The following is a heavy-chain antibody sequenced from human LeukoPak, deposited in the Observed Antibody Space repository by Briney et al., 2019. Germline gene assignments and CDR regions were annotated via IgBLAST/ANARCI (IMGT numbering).Heavy chain of an antibody. CDR3: ARVSSYDPHFDY. CDR1: GYTFTSYY. J-gene: IGHJ4*02. Sequence: ASVKVSCKASGYTFTSYYMHWVRQAPGQGLEWMGIINPSGGSTNFAQKFRGRVTMTRDTSTSTVYMEPSSLESEDTAVYYCARVSSYDPHFDYWGQGTLVTVSS. D-gene: IGHD6-6*01. CDR2: INPSGGST. V-gene: IGHV1-46*01.